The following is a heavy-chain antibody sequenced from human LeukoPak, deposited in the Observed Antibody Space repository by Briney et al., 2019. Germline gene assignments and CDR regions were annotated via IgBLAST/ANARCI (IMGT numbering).Heavy chain of an antibody. V-gene: IGHV1-69*05. CDR2: IIPIFGTA. CDR1: GGTFSSYA. D-gene: IGHD3-3*01. J-gene: IGHJ4*02. Sequence: ASVKVPCKASGGTFSSYAISWVRQAPGQGLEWMGRIIPIFGTANYAQKFQGRVTITTDESTSTAYMELSSLRSEDTAVYYCARDLGDFWSGYPTGFDYWGQGTLSPSPQ. CDR3: ARDLGDFWSGYPTGFDY.